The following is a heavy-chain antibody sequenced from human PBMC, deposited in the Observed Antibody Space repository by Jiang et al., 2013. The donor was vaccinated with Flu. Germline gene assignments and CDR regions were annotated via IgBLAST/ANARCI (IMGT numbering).Heavy chain of an antibody. CDR1: GYSISSGYY. CDR3: ARDRTSYYFDSSASYSRNWFDP. V-gene: IGHV4-38-2*02. CDR2: IYHSGMT. Sequence: GLVKPSETLSLTCAVSGYSISSGYYWGWIRQPPGKGLEWIGSIYHSGMTYYNPSLKSRVTISVDTSKNQFSLKLSSVTAADTAVYYCARDRTSYYFDSSASYSRNWFDPWGQGTLVTVSS. D-gene: IGHD3-22*01. J-gene: IGHJ5*02.